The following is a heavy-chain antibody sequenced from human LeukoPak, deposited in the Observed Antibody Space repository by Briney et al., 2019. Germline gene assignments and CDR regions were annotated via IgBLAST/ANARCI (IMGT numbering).Heavy chain of an antibody. CDR2: FDPEDGET. CDR1: GYTFTSYG. V-gene: IGHV1-24*01. Sequence: ASVKVSCKASGYTFTSYGISWVRQAPGKGLEWMGGFDPEDGETIYAQKFQGRVTMTEDTSTDTAYMELSSLRSEDTAVYYCATVSAAGELFDYWGQGTLVTVSS. J-gene: IGHJ4*02. CDR3: ATVSAAGELFDY. D-gene: IGHD6-13*01.